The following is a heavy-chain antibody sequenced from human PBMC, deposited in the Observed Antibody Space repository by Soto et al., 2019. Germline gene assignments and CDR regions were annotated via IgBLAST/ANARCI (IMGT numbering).Heavy chain of an antibody. V-gene: IGHV3-21*02. CDR2: IGSDSTST. CDR1: GFTCSTHS. J-gene: IGHJ4*02. CDR3: AREDCTNGICYGGGIDY. D-gene: IGHD2-8*01. Sequence: EVQLVESGGGLDKPGGSLKLSCVVSGFTCSTHSMNWVRQAPGKGMEWVSSIGSDSTSTYYADSVKGRFIISRDNAKNSLYMEMNSLRAEDTAVYYCAREDCTNGICYGGGIDYWGQGTLVTVSS.